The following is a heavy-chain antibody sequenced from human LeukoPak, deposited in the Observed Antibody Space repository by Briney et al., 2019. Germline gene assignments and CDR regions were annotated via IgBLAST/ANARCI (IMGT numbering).Heavy chain of an antibody. J-gene: IGHJ4*02. CDR3: AREPWDNYYDSSGYYDFDY. CDR2: ISSSSSTI. V-gene: IGHV3-48*04. CDR1: GFTFSSYS. Sequence: GGSLRLSCAASGFTFSSYSMNWVRQAPGKGLEWVSYISSSSSTIYYADSVKGRFTISRDNAKNSLYLQMNSLRAEDTAVYYCAREPWDNYYDSSGYYDFDYWGQGTLVTVSS. D-gene: IGHD3-22*01.